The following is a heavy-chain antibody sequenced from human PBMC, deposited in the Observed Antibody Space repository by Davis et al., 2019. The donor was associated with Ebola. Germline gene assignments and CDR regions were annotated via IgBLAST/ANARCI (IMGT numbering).Heavy chain of an antibody. Sequence: PGGSLRLSCTVSGGSISGYYWSWLRQPAGKGLEWIGRIYTSGSTNYNPSLKSRVTMSVDTSKNQFSLKLSSVTAADTAVYYCASGYSSGWYENYYYYGMDVWGQGTTVTVSS. V-gene: IGHV4-4*07. CDR1: GGSISGYY. J-gene: IGHJ6*02. CDR3: ASGYSSGWYENYYYYGMDV. D-gene: IGHD6-19*01. CDR2: IYTSGST.